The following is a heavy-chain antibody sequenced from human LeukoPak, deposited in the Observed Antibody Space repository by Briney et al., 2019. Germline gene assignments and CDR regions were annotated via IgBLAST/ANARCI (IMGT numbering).Heavy chain of an antibody. CDR1: GFIFSSYS. CDR2: IKQDGSEK. V-gene: IGHV3-7*03. D-gene: IGHD2-2*01. Sequence: PGGSLRLSCAASGFIFSSYSMNWVRQAPGKGLEWVANIKQDGSEKYYVDSVKGRFTISRDNAKNSLYLQMNSLRAEDTAVYCCARDLLLGYCSSTSCYSDAFDIWGQGTMVTVSS. CDR3: ARDLLLGYCSSTSCYSDAFDI. J-gene: IGHJ3*02.